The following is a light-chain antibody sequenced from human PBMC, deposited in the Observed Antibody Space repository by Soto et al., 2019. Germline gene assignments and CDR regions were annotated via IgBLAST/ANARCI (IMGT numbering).Light chain of an antibody. V-gene: IGKV3-20*01. Sequence: EIVLTQSPGTLSLSPGERATLSCRASQSVSSSYLAWYQQKPGQAPRLLIYGASSRATGIPDRFSGSGSGTAFTLTISRLEPEDFAVYYWQQYGSSPLYTFGQGTNLETK. CDR2: GAS. J-gene: IGKJ2*01. CDR3: QQYGSSPLYT. CDR1: QSVSSSY.